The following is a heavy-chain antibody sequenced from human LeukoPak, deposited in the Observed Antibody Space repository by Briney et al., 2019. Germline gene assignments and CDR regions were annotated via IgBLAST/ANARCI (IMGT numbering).Heavy chain of an antibody. CDR1: GFTFSSYS. J-gene: IGHJ4*02. CDR3: AASKPYARGELRGGPFDY. V-gene: IGHV3-21*04. D-gene: IGHD3-16*01. CDR2: ISSSSSYI. Sequence: SGGSLRLSCAASGFTFSSYSMNWVRQAPGKGLEWVSSISSSSSYIYYADSVKGRFTISRDNAKNSLYLEMNSLRAEDTAVYYCAASKPYARGELRGGPFDYWGQGTLVTVSS.